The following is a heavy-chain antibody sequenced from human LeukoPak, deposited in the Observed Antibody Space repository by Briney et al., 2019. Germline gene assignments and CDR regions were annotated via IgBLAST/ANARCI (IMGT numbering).Heavy chain of an antibody. CDR1: GYTFTSYG. D-gene: IGHD2-2*01. CDR3: ARDKVEGRVQLLSKTDAFDI. J-gene: IGHJ3*02. Sequence: ASVKVSCKASGYTFTSYGVSWLRQAPGQGLEWMGWISPYNGNTNYAQKLQGRVTMTTDTSTSTAYMELRSLRSDDTAVYYCARDKVEGRVQLLSKTDAFDIWGQGTMVTVSS. CDR2: ISPYNGNT. V-gene: IGHV1-18*01.